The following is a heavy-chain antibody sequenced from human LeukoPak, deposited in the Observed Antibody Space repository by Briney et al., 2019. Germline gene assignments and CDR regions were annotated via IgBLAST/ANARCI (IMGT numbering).Heavy chain of an antibody. J-gene: IGHJ4*02. CDR1: GFTFSSYS. Sequence: GGSLRLSCAASGFTFSSYSMNWVRQAPGKGLEGVSYISSSSSTIYYADSVKGRFTISRHNAKNSLYLQMNSLRAEDTAVYYCARASYYDFWSGYSYYFDYWGRGTLVTVSS. V-gene: IGHV3-48*04. CDR3: ARASYYDFWSGYSYYFDY. D-gene: IGHD3-3*01. CDR2: ISSSSSTI.